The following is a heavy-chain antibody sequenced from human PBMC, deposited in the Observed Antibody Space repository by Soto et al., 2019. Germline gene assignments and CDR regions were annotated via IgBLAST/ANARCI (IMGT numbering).Heavy chain of an antibody. J-gene: IGHJ4*02. CDR1: GFTFSRYG. D-gene: IGHD6-19*01. Sequence: PGGSLRLSCAASGFTFSRYGMHWVRHSPGKGLEWVSSMSYDGSHKHYADSVKGRFTISRDNSKDTLYLQMNSLRSDDTAVYYCAKDPTQWQPLCHFDYWGQGTLVTVSS. V-gene: IGHV3-30*18. CDR2: MSYDGSHK. CDR3: AKDPTQWQPLCHFDY.